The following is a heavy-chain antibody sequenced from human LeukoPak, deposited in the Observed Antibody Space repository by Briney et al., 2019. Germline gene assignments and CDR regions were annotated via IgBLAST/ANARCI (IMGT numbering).Heavy chain of an antibody. CDR3: TRNWFDP. CDR1: GFTFSSYG. J-gene: IGHJ5*02. Sequence: HPGGSLRLSCAASGFTFSSYGMHWVRQAPGKGLEWVAVIWYDGSNKYYADSVKGRFTISRDKSKNTVYLQMNSLRFEDTAMYYCTRNWFDPWGQGTLVTVSS. V-gene: IGHV3-33*01. CDR2: IWYDGSNK.